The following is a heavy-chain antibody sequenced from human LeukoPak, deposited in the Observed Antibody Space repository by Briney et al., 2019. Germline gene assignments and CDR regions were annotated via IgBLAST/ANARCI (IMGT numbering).Heavy chain of an antibody. V-gene: IGHV4-34*01. Sequence: SETLSLTCAVYGGSFSGYYWSWIRQPPGKRLEWIGEINHSGSTNYNPSLKSRVTISVDTSKNQFSLKLSSVTAADTAVYYCASQYSGSPSDYWGQGTLVTVSS. J-gene: IGHJ4*02. D-gene: IGHD1-26*01. CDR3: ASQYSGSPSDY. CDR2: INHSGST. CDR1: GGSFSGYY.